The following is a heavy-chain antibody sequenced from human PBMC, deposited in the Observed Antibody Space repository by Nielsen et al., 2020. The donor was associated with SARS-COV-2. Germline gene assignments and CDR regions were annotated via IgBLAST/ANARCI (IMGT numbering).Heavy chain of an antibody. D-gene: IGHD5-24*01. Sequence: SETLSLTCTVSGASISSSDSYWTWIRQPPGKGLEWIGYIYYSGRTFYSPSLKSRVTISLDTSKNQFSLKLPSVTAADTAVYYCARGGYNIYDFDYWGRGTLVTVSS. CDR1: GASISSSDSY. V-gene: IGHV4-30-4*01. J-gene: IGHJ4*02. CDR2: IYYSGRT. CDR3: ARGGYNIYDFDY.